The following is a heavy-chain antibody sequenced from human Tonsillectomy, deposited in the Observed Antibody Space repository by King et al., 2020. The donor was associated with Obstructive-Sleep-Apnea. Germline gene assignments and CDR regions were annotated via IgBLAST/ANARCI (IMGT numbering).Heavy chain of an antibody. J-gene: IGHJ4*02. CDR2: IKSDGSST. Sequence: VQLVESGGGLVQPGGSLRLSCAASGFTFRNYWMHWVRQPPGKGLVWVSRIKSDGSSTNYADSVKGRFTISRDNAKNTLYLQMNSLRAEDTAVYYCVRGLDQYSNSCGYWGQGTLVTVSS. CDR1: GFTFRNYW. D-gene: IGHD6-13*01. V-gene: IGHV3-74*01. CDR3: VRGLDQYSNSCGY.